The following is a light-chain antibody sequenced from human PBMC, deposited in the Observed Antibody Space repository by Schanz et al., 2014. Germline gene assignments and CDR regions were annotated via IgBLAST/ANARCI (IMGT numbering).Light chain of an antibody. CDR3: LQAYITPYT. CDR1: QSITSW. CDR2: DAS. V-gene: IGKV1-5*01. Sequence: DIQMTQSPSTLSAFVGDRVTITCRASQSITSWLAWYQQKLGKAPKLLIYDASSLESGVPSRFSGSGSGTEFTLTISSLQPDDFATYYCLQAYITPYTFGQGTRLEI. J-gene: IGKJ2*01.